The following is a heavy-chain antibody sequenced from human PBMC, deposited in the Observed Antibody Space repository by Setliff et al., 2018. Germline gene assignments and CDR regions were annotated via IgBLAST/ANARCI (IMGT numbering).Heavy chain of an antibody. CDR3: VRDAGWQYDDYAGVYFPH. Sequence: ASVKVSCKASGYNFIGYYVHWVRQAPGQGLEWMGRINPNTGDTNYGQKFQGRVTMTRDTSISTVYMDLGSLRSDDTAVYYCVRDAGWQYDDYAGVYFPHWGQGTLVTVSS. CDR2: INPNTGDT. CDR1: GYNFIGYY. V-gene: IGHV1-2*06. D-gene: IGHD4-17*01. J-gene: IGHJ1*01.